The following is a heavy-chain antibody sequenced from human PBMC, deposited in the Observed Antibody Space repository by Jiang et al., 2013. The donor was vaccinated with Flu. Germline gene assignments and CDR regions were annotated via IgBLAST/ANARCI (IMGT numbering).Heavy chain of an antibody. J-gene: IGHJ3*02. D-gene: IGHD5-24*01. Sequence: STSGVGVGWIRQPPGKALEWLALIYWDDDKRYSPSLKSRLTITKDTSKNQVVLTMTNMDPVDTATYYCAHRRNEVGYNLWSDEAQRNDAFDIWGQGTMVTVSS. CDR1: STSGVG. V-gene: IGHV2-5*02. CDR2: IYWDDDK. CDR3: AHRRNEVGYNLWSDEAQRNDAFDI.